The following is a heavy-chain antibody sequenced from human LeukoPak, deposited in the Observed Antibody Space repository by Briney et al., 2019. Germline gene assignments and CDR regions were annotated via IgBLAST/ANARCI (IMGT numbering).Heavy chain of an antibody. CDR3: TRTSMRMATAGLVDY. D-gene: IGHD5-24*01. V-gene: IGHV3-11*03. CDR2: ISSSSSYT. Sequence: GGSLRLSCEASGFTFSDYYMSWIRQAPGKGLEWVSYISSSSSYTNYADSVEGRFTTSRDNPQNSLYLQMNSLRAEDTAVYYCTRTSMRMATAGLVDYWGQGTLVTVSS. J-gene: IGHJ4*02. CDR1: GFTFSDYY.